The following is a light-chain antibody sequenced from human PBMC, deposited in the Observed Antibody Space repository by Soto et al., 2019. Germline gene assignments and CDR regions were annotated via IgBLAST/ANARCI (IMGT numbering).Light chain of an antibody. J-gene: IGLJ1*01. CDR2: DVS. CDR3: SSYTSSSTLDV. CDR1: SSDVGGYNY. V-gene: IGLV2-14*03. Sequence: QSVLTQPASVSGSPVQSITISCTGTSSDVGGYNYVSWYQQHPGKAPKLMIYDVSNRPPGVSNRFSGSKSGNTASLTISGLQAEDEADYFCSSYTSSSTLDVFGTGTKVTVL.